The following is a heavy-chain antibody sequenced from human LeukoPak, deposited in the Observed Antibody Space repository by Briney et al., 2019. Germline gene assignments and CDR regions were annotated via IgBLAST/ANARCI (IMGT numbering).Heavy chain of an antibody. V-gene: IGHV1-18*01. J-gene: IGHJ4*02. CDR3: ARAAKASLLYSFDY. D-gene: IGHD2-15*01. Sequence: GASVKVSFTASGYTFTSYGISWVRQAPGQGLEWMGWISAYNGNTNYAQKLQGRVTMTTDTSTSTAYMELRSLRSDDTAVYYCARAAKASLLYSFDYWRQGTLVTVSS. CDR2: ISAYNGNT. CDR1: GYTFTSYG.